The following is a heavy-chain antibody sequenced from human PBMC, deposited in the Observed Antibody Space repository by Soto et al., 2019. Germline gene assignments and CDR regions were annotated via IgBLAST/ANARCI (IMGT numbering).Heavy chain of an antibody. CDR2: IWYDGSNK. CDR1: GFTFSSYG. CDR3: ARGVRYSSGWFTF. D-gene: IGHD6-19*01. J-gene: IGHJ4*02. V-gene: IGHV3-33*01. Sequence: QVQLVESGGGVVQPGRSLRLSCAASGFTFSSYGMHWVRQAPGKGLEWVAVIWYDGSNKYYADSVKGRFTISRDNSKNTLYLQMNSPRAEDTAVYYCARGVRYSSGWFTFWGQGTLVTVSS.